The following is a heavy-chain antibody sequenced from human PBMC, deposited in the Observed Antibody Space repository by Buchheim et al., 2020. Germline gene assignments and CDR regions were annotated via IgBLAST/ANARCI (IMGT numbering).Heavy chain of an antibody. CDR3: ARRYYYDSSGYSGYYYYGMDV. CDR2: ISSSSSTI. J-gene: IGHJ6*02. CDR1: GFTFSSYS. D-gene: IGHD3-22*01. V-gene: IGHV3-48*02. Sequence: EVQLVESGGGLVQPGGSLRLSCAASGFTFSSYSMNWVRQAPGKGLEWVSYISSSSSTIYYADSVKGRFTISRDNAKNSLYLQMNSLRDEDTAVYYCARRYYYDSSGYSGYYYYGMDVWGQGTT.